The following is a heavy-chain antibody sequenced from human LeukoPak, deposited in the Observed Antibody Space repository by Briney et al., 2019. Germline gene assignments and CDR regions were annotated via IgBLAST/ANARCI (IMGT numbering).Heavy chain of an antibody. D-gene: IGHD4-23*01. CDR3: AGGENYGGNWASDY. Sequence: GGSLRLSCAASGFTFSSYDMHWVRQATGKGLEWVSAIGTAGDTYYPGSVKGRFTISRENAKNSLYLQMNSLRAGDTAVYYCAGGENYGGNWASDYWGQGTLVTVSS. V-gene: IGHV3-13*01. CDR1: GFTFSSYD. CDR2: IGTAGDT. J-gene: IGHJ4*02.